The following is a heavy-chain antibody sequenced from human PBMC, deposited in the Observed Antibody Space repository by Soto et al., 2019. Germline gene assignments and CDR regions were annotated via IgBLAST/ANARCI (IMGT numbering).Heavy chain of an antibody. CDR1: GGTFSSYA. CDR3: ARVSPRSFVHGYYFDY. D-gene: IGHD3-10*02. Sequence: QVQLVQSGAEVKKTGSSVKVSCKASGGTFSSYAISWVRQAPGQGLEWMGGIIPIFGTANYAQKFQGRVTITADESTGTGDVELSSLRSEGTAVYFWARVSPRSFVHGYYFDYWGQGPLVTVSS. CDR2: IIPIFGTA. J-gene: IGHJ4*02. V-gene: IGHV1-69*01.